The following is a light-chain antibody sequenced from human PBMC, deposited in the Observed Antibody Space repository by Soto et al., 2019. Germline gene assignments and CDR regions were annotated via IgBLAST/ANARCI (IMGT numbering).Light chain of an antibody. CDR3: QQSFSFPAT. Sequence: DIQMTQSPSSLSASVGDRVTIICRASQSISDSLNWYQHKPGTAPKLLIYAASSLQSGVPSRFIGGGSGTDFTLTISSLQPEDFVTYFCQQSFSFPATFGGGTKVEIK. CDR2: AAS. CDR1: QSISDS. V-gene: IGKV1-39*01. J-gene: IGKJ4*01.